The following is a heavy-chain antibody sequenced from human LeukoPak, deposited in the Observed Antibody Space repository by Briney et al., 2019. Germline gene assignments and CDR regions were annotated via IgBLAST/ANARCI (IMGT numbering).Heavy chain of an antibody. D-gene: IGHD2-2*01. CDR2: IDHSGNT. CDR3: ARDWLVVVPAAMRDNWFDP. V-gene: IGHV4-34*01. Sequence: SETLSLTCAVYGGSLSGYYWSWIRQPPGKGLEWIGEIDHSGNTNYNPSLKRRVTISVDTSKNQFSLKVTSVTAADTAVYYCARDWLVVVPAAMRDNWFDPWGQGTLVTVSS. CDR1: GGSLSGYY. J-gene: IGHJ5*02.